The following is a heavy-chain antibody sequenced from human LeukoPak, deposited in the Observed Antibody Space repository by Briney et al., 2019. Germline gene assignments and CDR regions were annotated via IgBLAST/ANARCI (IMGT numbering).Heavy chain of an antibody. V-gene: IGHV4-61*02. J-gene: IGHJ4*02. D-gene: IGHD3-10*01. CDR1: GGSISSGSYY. Sequence: SETLPLTCTVSGGSISSGSYYWSWIRQPAGKGLEWIGRIYTSGSTNYNPSLKSRVTISVDTSKNQFSLKLSSVTAADTAVYYCAAQRVRYGSGSCSPPKYWGQGTLVTVSS. CDR2: IYTSGST. CDR3: AAQRVRYGSGSCSPPKY.